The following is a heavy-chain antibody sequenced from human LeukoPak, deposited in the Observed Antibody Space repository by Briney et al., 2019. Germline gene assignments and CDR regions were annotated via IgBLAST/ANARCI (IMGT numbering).Heavy chain of an antibody. CDR2: ISSSSAHI. CDR1: RFTFSSYS. J-gene: IGHJ4*02. D-gene: IGHD1-26*01. V-gene: IGHV3-21*01. Sequence: GGSLRLSCAASRFTFSSYSMNWVCQAPGKGLEWVSFISSSSAHINYADSVKGRFTISRDNPRNSLYLQMNSLRAEDTAVYYCARDIGGSYTAIDYWGQGTLVTVSS. CDR3: ARDIGGSYTAIDY.